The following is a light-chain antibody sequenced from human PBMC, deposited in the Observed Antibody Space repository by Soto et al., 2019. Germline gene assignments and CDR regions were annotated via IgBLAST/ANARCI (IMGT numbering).Light chain of an antibody. CDR2: GAS. CDR3: QQYGSSPYT. J-gene: IGKJ2*01. Sequence: EIVLTQSPGTLSLSPGERATLSCRASQSVSSSYFAWYQQKPGQAPRLLIYGASSRATGIPGRFSGSGSGTDFTLIISRLEPEDFAVYYCQQYGSSPYTFGQGTKLEIK. CDR1: QSVSSSY. V-gene: IGKV3-20*01.